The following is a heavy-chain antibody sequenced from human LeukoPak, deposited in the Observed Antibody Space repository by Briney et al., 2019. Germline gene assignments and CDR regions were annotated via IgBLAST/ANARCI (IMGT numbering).Heavy chain of an antibody. CDR1: GGSISSYY. J-gene: IGHJ3*02. CDR2: IYTSGSA. CDR3: ARSIGTTFLFAFDI. Sequence: PSETLSLTCTVSGGSISSYYWSWIRQPAGKGLEWIGRIYTSGSANYNPSLKSRVTMSVDTSKNQFSLKLSSVTAADTAVYYCARSIGTTFLFAFDIWGQGTMVTVSS. D-gene: IGHD1-1*01. V-gene: IGHV4-4*07.